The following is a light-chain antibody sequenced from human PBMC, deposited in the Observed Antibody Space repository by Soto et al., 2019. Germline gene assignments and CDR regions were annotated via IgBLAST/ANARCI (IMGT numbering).Light chain of an antibody. V-gene: IGLV2-11*01. CDR3: CSYAGSYTYV. CDR1: SSDVGGYNY. CDR2: DVS. Sequence: SALTQPRSVSGSPGQPVTISCTGTSSDVGGYNYVSWYQQHPGKAPKLMIYDVSKRPSGVPDRFSGSKSGNTASLTISGLQAEDEADYYCCSYAGSYTYVFGTGTKVTVL. J-gene: IGLJ1*01.